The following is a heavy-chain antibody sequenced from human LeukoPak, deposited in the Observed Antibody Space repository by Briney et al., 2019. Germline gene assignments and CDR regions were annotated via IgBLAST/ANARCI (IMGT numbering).Heavy chain of an antibody. Sequence: PSETLPLTCTVSGGSISSYYWSWIRQPAGKGLEWIGRIYTSGSTNYNPSLKSRVTMSVDTSKNQFSPKLSSVTAADTAVYYCARDFKDSSSSLVYYYYYYMDVWGKGTTVTVSS. CDR3: ARDFKDSSSSLVYYYYYYMDV. CDR1: GGSISSYY. J-gene: IGHJ6*03. D-gene: IGHD6-6*01. CDR2: IYTSGST. V-gene: IGHV4-4*07.